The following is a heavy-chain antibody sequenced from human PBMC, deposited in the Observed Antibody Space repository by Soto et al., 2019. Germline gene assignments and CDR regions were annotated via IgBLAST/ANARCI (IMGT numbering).Heavy chain of an antibody. D-gene: IGHD5-18*01. J-gene: IGHJ4*02. CDR1: GFTVSSNY. Sequence: GGSLRLSCAASGFTVSSNYMSWVRQAPGKGLEWVSVIYSGGSTYYADSVKGRFTISRDNSKNTLYLQMNSLRAEDTAVYYCASPVPGDTAMDTYFDYWGQGTLVTVSS. CDR2: IYSGGST. V-gene: IGHV3-66*01. CDR3: ASPVPGDTAMDTYFDY.